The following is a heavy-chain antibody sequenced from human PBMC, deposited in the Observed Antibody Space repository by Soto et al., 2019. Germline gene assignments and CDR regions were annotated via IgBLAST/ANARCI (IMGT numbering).Heavy chain of an antibody. V-gene: IGHV4-31*03. CDR1: GGSISSGGYY. CDR3: ARGQYYYDSSDY. Sequence: PSETLSLTCTVSGGSISSGGYYWSWIRQHPGKGLEWIGYIYYSGSTYYNPSLKSRVTISVDTSKNQFSLKLSSVTAADTAVYYCARGQYYYDSSDYWGQGTLVTVSS. CDR2: IYYSGST. J-gene: IGHJ4*02. D-gene: IGHD3-22*01.